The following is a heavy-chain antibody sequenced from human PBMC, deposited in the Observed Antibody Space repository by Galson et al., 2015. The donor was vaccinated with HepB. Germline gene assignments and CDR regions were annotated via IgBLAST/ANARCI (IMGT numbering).Heavy chain of an antibody. Sequence: SVKVSCKASGFTFTSSAVQWVRQARGQRLEWIGWIVVGSGNTNYAQKFQEGVTITRDMSTSTAYMELSSLRSEDTAVYYCAADFGGSSGWYGVWGQGTTVTVSS. D-gene: IGHD6-19*01. CDR3: AADFGGSSGWYGV. J-gene: IGHJ6*02. V-gene: IGHV1-58*01. CDR2: IVVGSGNT. CDR1: GFTFTSSA.